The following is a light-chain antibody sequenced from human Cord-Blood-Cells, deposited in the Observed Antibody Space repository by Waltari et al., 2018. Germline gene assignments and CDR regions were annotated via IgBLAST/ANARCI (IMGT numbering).Light chain of an antibody. CDR3: QQSYSTLSYT. CDR1: QSISSY. V-gene: IGKV1-39*01. Sequence: DIQMTQSPSSLSASVGDRVTITCRASQSISSYLNLYQQKPGKAPKLLIYAASSLQSGVPSRFSGSGSGTDFTLTISSLQPEDFATYYCQQSYSTLSYTFGQGTKLEIK. J-gene: IGKJ2*01. CDR2: AAS.